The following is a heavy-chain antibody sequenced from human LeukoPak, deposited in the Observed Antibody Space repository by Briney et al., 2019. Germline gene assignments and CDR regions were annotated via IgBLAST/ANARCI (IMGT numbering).Heavy chain of an antibody. Sequence: GASVKVSCKASGYTFTGYYMHWVRRAPGQGLEWMGWINPNSGGTNYAQKFQGRVTMTRDTSISTAYMELSRLRSDDTAVYYCARDHRIAAAAEVDYWGQGTLVTVSS. CDR3: ARDHRIAAAAEVDY. J-gene: IGHJ4*02. V-gene: IGHV1-2*02. CDR2: INPNSGGT. D-gene: IGHD6-13*01. CDR1: GYTFTGYY.